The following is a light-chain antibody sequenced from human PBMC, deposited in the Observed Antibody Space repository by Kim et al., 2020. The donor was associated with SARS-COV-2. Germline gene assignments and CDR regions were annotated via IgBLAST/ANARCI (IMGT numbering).Light chain of an antibody. Sequence: GPSITISCTGTSSDVGGYNYVSWYQQHPGKAPKLMIYDVSKRPSGISNRFSGSKSGNTASLTISGLQAEDEADYYCSSYTSRSTVVFGGGTQLTVL. J-gene: IGLJ2*01. V-gene: IGLV2-14*04. CDR1: SSDVGGYNY. CDR3: SSYTSRSTVV. CDR2: DVS.